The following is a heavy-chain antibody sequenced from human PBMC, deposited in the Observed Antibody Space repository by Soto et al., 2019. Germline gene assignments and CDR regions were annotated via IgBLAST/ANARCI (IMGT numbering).Heavy chain of an antibody. CDR3: ARDHYDFWSGYYY. D-gene: IGHD3-3*01. V-gene: IGHV3-7*05. CDR1: GFTFSSYW. CDR2: IKQDGSEK. J-gene: IGHJ4*02. Sequence: GGSLRLSCAASGFTFSSYWMSWVRQAPGKGLEWVANIKQDGSEKYYVESVKGRFTISRDNAKNSLYLQMNSLRAEDTAVYYCARDHYDFWSGYYYWGQGTLVTVSS.